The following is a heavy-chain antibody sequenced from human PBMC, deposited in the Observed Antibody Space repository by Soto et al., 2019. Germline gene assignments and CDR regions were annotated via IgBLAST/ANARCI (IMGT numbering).Heavy chain of an antibody. CDR2: IYYSGST. V-gene: IGHV4-59*08. J-gene: IGHJ5*02. D-gene: IGHD5-12*01. CDR3: ARHGGGYDWVPWFDP. CDR1: GVSISSYY. Sequence: TSETLSLTCTVSGVSISSYYWSWIRQPPGKGLEWIGYIYYSGSTNYNPSLKSRVTISVDTSKNQFSLKLSSVTAADTAVYYCARHGGGYDWVPWFDPWGQGTLVTVSS.